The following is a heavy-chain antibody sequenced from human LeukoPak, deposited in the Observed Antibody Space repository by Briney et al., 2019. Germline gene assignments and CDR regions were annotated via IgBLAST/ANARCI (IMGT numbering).Heavy chain of an antibody. CDR3: AINYCDGSGSFI. J-gene: IGHJ4*02. D-gene: IGHD3-22*01. V-gene: IGHV4-34*01. CDR2: INHSGST. Sequence: PSETLSLTCAVYGGSFSGYYWSWIRQPPGKGLEWIGEINHSGSTNYNPSLKSRVTISVDTSKNQFSLKLTSVSAADTSFYYCAINYCDGSGSFIWGQGTLVTVSS. CDR1: GGSFSGYY.